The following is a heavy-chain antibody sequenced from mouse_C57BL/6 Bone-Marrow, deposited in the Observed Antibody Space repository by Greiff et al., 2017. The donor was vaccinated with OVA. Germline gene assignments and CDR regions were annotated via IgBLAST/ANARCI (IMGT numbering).Heavy chain of an antibody. J-gene: IGHJ3*01. Sequence: QVHVKQSGPGLVQPSQSLSITCTVSGFSLTSYGVHWVRQSPGQGLEWLGVLWRGGSTDYNAAFMSRLSITKDKSKSQVFFKMNSLQADDTAIYYSAKPLSAYWGQGTLVTVSA. CDR3: AKPLSAY. D-gene: IGHD6-5*01. CDR1: GFSLTSYG. CDR2: LWRGGST. V-gene: IGHV2-5*01.